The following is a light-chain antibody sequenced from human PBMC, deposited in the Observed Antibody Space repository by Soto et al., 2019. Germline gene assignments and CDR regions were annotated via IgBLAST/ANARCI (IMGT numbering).Light chain of an antibody. J-gene: IGKJ2*02. CDR1: QTVLYSSNNKNY. Sequence: DIVMTQSPDSLAVSLGERATINCKSSQTVLYSSNNKNYLAWYQQKAGQPPKLVIHWASTRESGVPDRFSGSGSGTDFTLTISSLQAEDVAVYYCQQYYAIPCTFCQGTKLEIK. CDR2: WAS. CDR3: QQYYAIPCT. V-gene: IGKV4-1*01.